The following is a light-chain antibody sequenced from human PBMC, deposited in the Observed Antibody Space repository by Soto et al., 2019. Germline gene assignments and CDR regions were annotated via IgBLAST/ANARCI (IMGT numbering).Light chain of an antibody. CDR1: QRVSSH. Sequence: ETVMTQSPVTLSVSPGDTATLSCRASQRVSSHLAWYQQKPGQAPRLLIYAASTRATGIPVRFSGSGSETEFTLTIRSLQSEDFALYYCHQYNNWPWTFGHGTKVHIK. J-gene: IGKJ1*01. CDR2: AAS. V-gene: IGKV3-15*01. CDR3: HQYNNWPWT.